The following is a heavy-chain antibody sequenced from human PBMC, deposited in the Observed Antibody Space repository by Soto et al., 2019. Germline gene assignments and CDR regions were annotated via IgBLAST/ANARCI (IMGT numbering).Heavy chain of an antibody. Sequence: SETLSLTCTVSGGSISSGGYYWSWIRQHPGKGLEWIGYIYYSGSTYYNPSLKSRVTISVDTSKNQFSLKLSSVTAADTAVYYCARAPPAKWALMGPYYFDYWGQGTLVTVS. CDR3: ARAPPAKWALMGPYYFDY. D-gene: IGHD1-26*01. J-gene: IGHJ4*02. CDR2: IYYSGST. CDR1: GGSISSGGYY. V-gene: IGHV4-31*03.